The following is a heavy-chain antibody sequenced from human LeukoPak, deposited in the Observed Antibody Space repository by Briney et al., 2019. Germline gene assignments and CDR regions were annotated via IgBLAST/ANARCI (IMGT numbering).Heavy chain of an antibody. CDR3: ASVFYYYDSSGYHLFDY. J-gene: IGHJ4*02. CDR2: IYYSGST. Sequence: SETLSLTCTVSGGSISSSSYYWGWIRQPPGKGLEWIVSIYYSGSTYYNPSLKSRVTISVDTSKSQFSLKLSSVTAADTAVYYCASVFYYYDSSGYHLFDYWGQGTLVTVSS. D-gene: IGHD3-22*01. V-gene: IGHV4-39*07. CDR1: GGSISSSSYY.